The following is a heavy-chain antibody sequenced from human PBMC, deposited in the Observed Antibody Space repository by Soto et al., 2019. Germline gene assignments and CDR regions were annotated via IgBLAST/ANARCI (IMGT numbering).Heavy chain of an antibody. CDR3: AKDRGCRGWFDP. Sequence: EVQLLESGGGLVQPGGSLRLSCAASGFTFSSYAMSWVRQAPGKGLEWVSAISGSGGSTYYADSVKGRFTISRDNSKNTLDLQMNSLRAEDTAVYYCAKDRGCRGWFDPWGQGTLVTVSS. J-gene: IGHJ5*02. V-gene: IGHV3-23*01. CDR2: ISGSGGST. CDR1: GFTFSSYA. D-gene: IGHD2-8*01.